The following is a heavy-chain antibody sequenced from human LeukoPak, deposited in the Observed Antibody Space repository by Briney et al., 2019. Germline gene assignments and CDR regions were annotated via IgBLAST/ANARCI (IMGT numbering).Heavy chain of an antibody. D-gene: IGHD6-19*01. CDR2: TTDETT. V-gene: IGHV3-74*01. CDR1: GFPFSVSW. Sequence: GGSLRLSCAASGFPFSVSWMHWFRQVPGKGLMWVSRTTDETTTYADSVRGRFSISRDNAKNTVYLQMNSLRAEDTALYYCAKGGSSGWSYYFDYWGQETLVTVSS. J-gene: IGHJ4*02. CDR3: AKGGSSGWSYYFDY.